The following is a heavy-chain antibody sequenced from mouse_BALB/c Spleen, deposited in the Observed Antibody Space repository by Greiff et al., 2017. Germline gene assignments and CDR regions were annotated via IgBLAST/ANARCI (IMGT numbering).Heavy chain of an antibody. CDR2: IDPENGNT. J-gene: IGHJ4*01. CDR3: AIAYYRYAMDY. CDR1: GFNIKDYY. V-gene: IGHV14-1*02. Sequence: VQLKESGAELVKPGASVKLSCTASGFNIKDYYMHWVKQRPEQGLEWIGWIDPENGNTIYDPKFQGKASITADTSSNTAYLQLSSLTSEDTAVYYCAIAYYRYAMDYWGQGTSVTVSS. D-gene: IGHD2-14*01.